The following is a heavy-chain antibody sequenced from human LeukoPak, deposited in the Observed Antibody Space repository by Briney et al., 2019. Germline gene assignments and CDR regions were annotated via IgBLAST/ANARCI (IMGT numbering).Heavy chain of an antibody. D-gene: IGHD2-21*02. CDR3: ARGPAIEEYHYHYYMDV. J-gene: IGHJ6*03. V-gene: IGHV1-2*02. CDR1: GYTFTGYY. CDR2: INPNSGGT. Sequence: ASVKVSCKASGYTFTGYYMHWVRQAPGQGLEWMGWINPNSGGTNYAQKFQGRVTMTRDTSISTAYMELSRLRSDDTAVYYCARGPAIEEYHYHYYMDVWGKGTTVTVSS.